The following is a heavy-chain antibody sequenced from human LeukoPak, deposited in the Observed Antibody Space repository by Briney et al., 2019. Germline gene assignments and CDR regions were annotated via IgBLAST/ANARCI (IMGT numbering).Heavy chain of an antibody. CDR1: GYTFTSYA. CDR3: ARDRRRMVRGVTTTHNWFDP. J-gene: IGHJ5*02. V-gene: IGHV1-3*01. Sequence: ASVKVSCKASGYTFTSYAMHWVRQAPGQRLEWMGWINAGNGITKYSQKFQGRVTITRDTSASTAYMELSSLRSEDTAVYYCARDRRRMVRGVTTTHNWFDPWGQGTLVTVSS. D-gene: IGHD3-10*01. CDR2: INAGNGIT.